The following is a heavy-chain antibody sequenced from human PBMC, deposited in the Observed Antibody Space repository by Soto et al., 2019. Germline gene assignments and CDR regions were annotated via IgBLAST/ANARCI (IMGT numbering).Heavy chain of an antibody. CDR3: ARGGHVVVVTAALDF. CDR1: GDTFTDYY. Sequence: QVQLMQSGAEVKKPGASVKVSCKASGDTFTDYYIHWVRQAPGQGLEWMGTVNPSGGHTTYAQHFLGRVTTTXAXSXXTLYMELTSLTSEDTAVYYCARGGHVVVVTAALDFWGQGTLVTVSS. V-gene: IGHV1-46*01. J-gene: IGHJ4*02. D-gene: IGHD2-21*02. CDR2: VNPSGGHT.